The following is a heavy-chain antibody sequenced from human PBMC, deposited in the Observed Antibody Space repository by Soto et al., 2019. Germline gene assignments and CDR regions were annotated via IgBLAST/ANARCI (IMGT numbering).Heavy chain of an antibody. CDR2: IWYDGSNK. D-gene: IGHD3-22*01. J-gene: IGHJ5*02. CDR3: ARDPDSSGYYSNWFDP. Sequence: PGGSLRLSCAASGFTFSSYGMHWIRQAPGKWLEWVAVIWYDGSNKYYADSVKGRFTISRDNSKNTLYLQMNSLRAEDTAVYYCARDPDSSGYYSNWFDPWGQGXLVTVSS. V-gene: IGHV3-33*01. CDR1: GFTFSSYG.